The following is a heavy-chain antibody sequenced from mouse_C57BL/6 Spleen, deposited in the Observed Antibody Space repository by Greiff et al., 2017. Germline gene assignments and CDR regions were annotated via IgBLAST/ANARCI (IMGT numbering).Heavy chain of an antibody. J-gene: IGHJ4*01. CDR3: ERDEDYAMGC. V-gene: IGHV1-82*01. CDR2: IYPGDGDT. Sequence: VQLQQSGPELVKPGASVKLSCKASGYAFSSSWMHWVKQRPGKGLEWIGRIYPGDGDTNYNGKFKGKATLTEDKSSSTTYMQLSSLTSEGSAVYFYERDEDYAMGCWGQGTSVTVSS. CDR1: GYAFSSSW.